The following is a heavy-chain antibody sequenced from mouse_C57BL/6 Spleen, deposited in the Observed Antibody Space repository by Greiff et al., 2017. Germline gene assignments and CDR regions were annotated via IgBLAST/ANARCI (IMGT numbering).Heavy chain of an antibody. CDR3: ARRGLNGGSSLYWYFDV. CDR1: GYTFTSYG. CDR2: IYPRSGNT. V-gene: IGHV1-81*01. Sequence: QVQLKESGAELARPGASVKLSCKASGYTFTSYGISWVKQRTGQGLEWIGEIYPRSGNTYYNEKFKGKATLTADKSSSTAYMELRSLTSEDSAVYVCARRGLNGGSSLYWYFDVWGTGTTVTVSS. J-gene: IGHJ1*03. D-gene: IGHD1-1*01.